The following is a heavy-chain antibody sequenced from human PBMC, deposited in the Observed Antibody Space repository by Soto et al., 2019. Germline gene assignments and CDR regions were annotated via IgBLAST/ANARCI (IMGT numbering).Heavy chain of an antibody. CDR1: GYTFTSYY. CDR3: ARGFGEQQLVPGGYY. D-gene: IGHD6-13*01. V-gene: IGHV1-46*01. J-gene: IGHJ4*02. Sequence: ASVKVSCKASGYTFTSYYMHWVRQAPGQGLEWMGIINPSGGSTSYAQKFQGRVTMTRDTSTSTVYMELSSLRSEDTAVYYCARGFGEQQLVPGGYYWGQGTLVTVSS. CDR2: INPSGGST.